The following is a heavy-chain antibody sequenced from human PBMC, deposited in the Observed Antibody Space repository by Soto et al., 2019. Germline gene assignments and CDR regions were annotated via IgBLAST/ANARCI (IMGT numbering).Heavy chain of an antibody. CDR2: IIPIFGTA. CDR1: GGTFSSYA. J-gene: IGHJ4*02. Sequence: QVQLVQSGAEVKKPGYSVKVSCKASGGTFSSYAISWVRQAPGQGLEWMGGIIPIFGTANYAQKFQGRVTVTADESTRTAYMELSSLRSDDTAVYDCEIAGLGYYYESSGLDYWVQGTLVNVS. D-gene: IGHD3-22*01. V-gene: IGHV1-69*01. CDR3: EIAGLGYYYESSGLDY.